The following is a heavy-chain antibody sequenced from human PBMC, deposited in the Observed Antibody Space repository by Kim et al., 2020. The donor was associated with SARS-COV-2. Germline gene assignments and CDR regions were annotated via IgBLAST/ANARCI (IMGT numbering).Heavy chain of an antibody. V-gene: IGHV4-34*01. Sequence: SETLSLTCAVYGGSFSGYYWSWIRQPPGKGLEWIGEINHSGSTNYNPSLKSRVTISVDTSKNQFSLKLSSVTAADTAVYYCARETIEYGMDVWGQGTTVTVSS. CDR2: INHSGST. CDR1: GGSFSGYY. CDR3: ARETIEYGMDV. J-gene: IGHJ6*02.